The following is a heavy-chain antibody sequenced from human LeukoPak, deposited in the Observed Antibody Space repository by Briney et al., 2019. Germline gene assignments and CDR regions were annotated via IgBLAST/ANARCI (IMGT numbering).Heavy chain of an antibody. CDR1: GYTFTSYG. CDR3: AREVRQWLAPDYYYYYGMDV. CDR2: ISAYNGNT. V-gene: IGHV1-18*01. J-gene: IGHJ6*02. D-gene: IGHD6-19*01. Sequence: WASVKVSCKASGYTFTSYGISWVRQAPGQGLEWMGWISAYNGNTNYAQKLQGRVTMTTDTSTSTAYMELRSLRSDDTAVYYCAREVRQWLAPDYYYYYGMDVWGQGTTVTVSS.